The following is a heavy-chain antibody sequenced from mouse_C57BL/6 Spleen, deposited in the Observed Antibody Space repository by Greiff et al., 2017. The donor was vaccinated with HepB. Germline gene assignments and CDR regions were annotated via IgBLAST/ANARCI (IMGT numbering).Heavy chain of an antibody. Sequence: EVKLVESGGGLVQPGGSLKLSCAASGFTFSDYYMYWVRQTPEKRLEWVAYISNGGGSTYYPDTVKGRFTISRDNAKNTLYLQMSRLKSEDTAMYYCARQGLGLDYWGQGTTLTVSS. CDR1: GFTFSDYY. CDR2: ISNGGGST. J-gene: IGHJ2*01. D-gene: IGHD4-1*01. CDR3: ARQGLGLDY. V-gene: IGHV5-12*01.